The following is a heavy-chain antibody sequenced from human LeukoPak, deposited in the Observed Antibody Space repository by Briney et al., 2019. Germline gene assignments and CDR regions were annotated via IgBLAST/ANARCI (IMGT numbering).Heavy chain of an antibody. J-gene: IGHJ3*02. CDR1: GFTFSSYG. CDR3: ARDSSGYYDGAFDI. CDR2: IRYDGSNK. D-gene: IGHD3-22*01. V-gene: IGHV3-30*02. Sequence: PGGSLRLSCAASGFTFSSYGMHWARQAPGKGLEWVAFIRYDGSNKYYADSVKGRFTISRDNSKNTLYLQMNSLRAEDTAVYYCARDSSGYYDGAFDIWGQGTMVTVSS.